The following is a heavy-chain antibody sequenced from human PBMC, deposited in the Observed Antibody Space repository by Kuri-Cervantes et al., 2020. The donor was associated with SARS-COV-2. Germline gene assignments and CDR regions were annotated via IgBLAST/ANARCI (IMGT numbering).Heavy chain of an antibody. V-gene: IGHV3-23*01. Sequence: GESLKISCAASGFTFTSYAMNWVRQAPGKGLEWVSGIINSGGNTDYADSVKGRFTISRDNSKNILYLQMNSLRAEDTAVYYYTRGMWELLPWGYYFDSWGQGTLVTVSS. J-gene: IGHJ4*02. D-gene: IGHD1-26*01. CDR2: IINSGGNT. CDR1: GFTFTSYA. CDR3: TRGMWELLPWGYYFDS.